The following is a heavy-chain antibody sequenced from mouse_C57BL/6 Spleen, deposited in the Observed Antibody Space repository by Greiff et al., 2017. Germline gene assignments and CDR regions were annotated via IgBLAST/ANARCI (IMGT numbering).Heavy chain of an antibody. D-gene: IGHD1-1*01. V-gene: IGHV1-15*01. J-gene: IGHJ2*01. Sequence: QVQLQQSGAELVRPGASVTLSCKASGYTFTDYEMHWVKQTPVHGLEWIGAIDPETGGTAYNQKFKGKAILTADKSSSTAYMELRSLTSEDSAVYCCTRGYYDSMDYWGQGTTLTVSS. CDR1: GYTFTDYE. CDR3: TRGYYDSMDY. CDR2: IDPETGGT.